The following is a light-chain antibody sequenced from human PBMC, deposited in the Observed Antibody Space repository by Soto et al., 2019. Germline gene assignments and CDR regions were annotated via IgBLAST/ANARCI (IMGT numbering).Light chain of an antibody. Sequence: EIVLTQSPGSLSLSPGEGATLSCWASQSVSNSYLAWYQQKPGQAPRLLIYGASARATGIPDRFSGSGSGTDFTLTISRLEPEDFAVYYCQQYGSSPRTFGQGTKVDIK. CDR3: QQYGSSPRT. CDR2: GAS. CDR1: QSVSNSY. J-gene: IGKJ1*01. V-gene: IGKV3-20*01.